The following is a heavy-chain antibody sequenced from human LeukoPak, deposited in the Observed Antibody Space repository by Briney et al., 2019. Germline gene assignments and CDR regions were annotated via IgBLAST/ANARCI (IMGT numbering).Heavy chain of an antibody. J-gene: IGHJ4*02. CDR1: GYTFTSYD. CDR3: ARGDSSGWYTEGDY. Sequence: ASVKVSCKASGYTFTSYDINRVRQATGQGLEWMGWMNPNSGNTGYAQKFQGRVTITRNTSISTAYMELSSLRSEDTAVYYCARGDSSGWYTEGDYWGQGTLVTVSS. V-gene: IGHV1-8*03. CDR2: MNPNSGNT. D-gene: IGHD6-19*01.